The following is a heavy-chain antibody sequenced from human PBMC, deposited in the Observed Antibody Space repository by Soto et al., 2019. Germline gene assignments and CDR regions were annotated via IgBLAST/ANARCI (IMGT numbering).Heavy chain of an antibody. J-gene: IGHJ6*02. V-gene: IGHV4-38-2*01. CDR1: GDSIIGIYH. D-gene: IGHD6-13*01. CDR3: ARAPADRSWYSVDYYYYGMDV. Sequence: NPSETLSLTCAVSGDSIIGIYHWAWIRQPPGRSLEWIASIFHTGTTYYTPSLKSRVTISVDTSKNQFSLRLSSVTAADTAVYYSARAPADRSWYSVDYYYYGMDVWGQGTTVTVSS. CDR2: IFHTGTT.